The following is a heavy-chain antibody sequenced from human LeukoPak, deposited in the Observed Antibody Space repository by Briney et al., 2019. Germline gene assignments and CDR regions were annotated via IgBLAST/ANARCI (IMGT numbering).Heavy chain of an antibody. J-gene: IGHJ3*02. CDR1: GYTFTMYY. CDR2: INPSDGAT. CDR3: ASGMGGSYLFFAFDI. V-gene: IGHV1-46*01. D-gene: IGHD1-26*01. Sequence: ASVKVSCKASGYTFTMYYIHWVRQAPGQGLEWMGMINPSDGATTYAQRFQGRVTMTRDTSISTAYMELGRLRSDDTAVYYCASGMGGSYLFFAFDIWGQGTMVTVSS.